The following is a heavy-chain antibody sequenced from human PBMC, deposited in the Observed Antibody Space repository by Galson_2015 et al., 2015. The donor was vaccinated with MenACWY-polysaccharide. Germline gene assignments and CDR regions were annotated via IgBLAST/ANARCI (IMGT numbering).Heavy chain of an antibody. CDR1: GGSVSSTTDY. CDR2: MSSNGGA. J-gene: IGHJ5*01. V-gene: IGHV4-61*01. D-gene: IGHD1-26*01. CDR3: AREPTYSGSFGWFDS. Sequence: ETLSLTCTVSGGSVSSTTDYWSWLRQPPGKGLEWIGFMSSNGGANRNPSLKSRVTISMDTSKNQFSLRLNSVTAADTAMYYCAREPTYSGSFGWFDSWGQGTLVTVSP.